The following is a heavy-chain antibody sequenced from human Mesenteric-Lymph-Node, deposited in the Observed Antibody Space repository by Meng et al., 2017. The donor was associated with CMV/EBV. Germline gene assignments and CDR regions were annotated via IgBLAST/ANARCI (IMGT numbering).Heavy chain of an antibody. CDR1: GFTFSHYG. V-gene: IGHV3-30*02. CDR2: IRFDGSNQ. D-gene: IGHD3-16*01. Sequence: GESLKISCAASGFTFSHYGMYWVRQAPGKGLEWVAFIRFDGSNQYYGDSVNGRFTISRDNSKNTLYLQMNSLRAEDTAVYYCAKADDYVWGSHYFDYWGQGTLVTVSS. CDR3: AKADDYVWGSHYFDY. J-gene: IGHJ4*02.